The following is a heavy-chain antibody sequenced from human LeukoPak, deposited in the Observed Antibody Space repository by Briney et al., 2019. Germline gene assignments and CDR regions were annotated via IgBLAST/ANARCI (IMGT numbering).Heavy chain of an antibody. Sequence: ASVKVSCKASGYTFTGYYMHWVRQAPGQGLEWMGWINPNSGGTNYAQKFQGRVTMTRDTSISTAYMELSRLRSDDTAVYYCAREPPTPTSGYGWIVYPGSYYYGMDVWGQGTTVTVSS. CDR1: GYTFTGYY. V-gene: IGHV1-2*02. CDR3: AREPPTPTSGYGWIVYPGSYYYGMDV. J-gene: IGHJ6*02. CDR2: INPNSGGT. D-gene: IGHD5-12*01.